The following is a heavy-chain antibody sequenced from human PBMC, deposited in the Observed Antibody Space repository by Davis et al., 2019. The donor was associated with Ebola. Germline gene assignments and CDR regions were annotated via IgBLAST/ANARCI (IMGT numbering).Heavy chain of an antibody. CDR1: GGSISSYY. CDR2: VIGSGIT. D-gene: IGHD6-19*01. CDR3: ARTTRGSGWFLDY. V-gene: IGHV4-34*12. Sequence: SETLSLTCTVSGGSISSYYWSWVRQSPGKGLEWIGEVIGSGITNYNPSLKSRVSVSVDRSKNQFSLKLTSVTAADTAVYYCARTTRGSGWFLDYWGQGTLVTVSS. J-gene: IGHJ4*02.